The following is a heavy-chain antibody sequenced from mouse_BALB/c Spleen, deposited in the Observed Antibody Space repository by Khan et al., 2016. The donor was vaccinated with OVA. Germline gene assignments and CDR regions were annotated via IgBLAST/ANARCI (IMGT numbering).Heavy chain of an antibody. Sequence: EVQLQESGAELVRPGALVKLSCKASGFNIKDYYMHWVKQRPEQGLEWIGWIDPENGETVYDPKFQGKASITADTSSNTAYLQLSSLTSEDTAVYYWSRSGYFAGFAYWGQGTLVTVSA. CDR3: SRSGYFAGFAY. CDR2: IDPENGET. V-gene: IGHV14-1*02. J-gene: IGHJ3*01. CDR1: GFNIKDYY.